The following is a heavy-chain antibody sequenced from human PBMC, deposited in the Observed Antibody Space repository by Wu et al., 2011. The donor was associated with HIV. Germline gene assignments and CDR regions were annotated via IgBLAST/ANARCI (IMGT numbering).Heavy chain of an antibody. CDR1: GGTFSSYG. CDR3: ARVMVRGVVIRAWFDP. J-gene: IGHJ5*02. CDR2: IIPMFGTT. D-gene: IGHD3-10*01. V-gene: IGHV1-69*05. Sequence: QVQLVQSGAEVKKPGSSVKVSCKASGGTFSSYGISWVRQAPGQGLEWMGGIIPMFGTTNYAQKFQGRVTITTDDSTNTAYMELSSLRSEDTAVYYCARVMVRGVVIRAWFDPWGQGTSVTVVL.